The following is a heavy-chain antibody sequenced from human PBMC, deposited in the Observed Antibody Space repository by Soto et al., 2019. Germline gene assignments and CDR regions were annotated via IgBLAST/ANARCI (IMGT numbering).Heavy chain of an antibody. Sequence: GGSLRLSCAASGFTFSNAWMSWVRQAPGKGLEWVGRIKSKTDGGTTDYAAPVKGRFTISRDDSKNTLYLQMNSLKTEDTAVYYCTTGPSFITMVRGNAFDIWGQGTMVTVSS. CDR2: IKSKTDGGTT. J-gene: IGHJ3*02. CDR1: GFTFSNAW. V-gene: IGHV3-15*01. D-gene: IGHD3-10*01. CDR3: TTGPSFITMVRGNAFDI.